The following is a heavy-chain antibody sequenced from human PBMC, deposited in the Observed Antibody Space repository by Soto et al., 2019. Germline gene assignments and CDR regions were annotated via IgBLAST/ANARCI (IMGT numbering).Heavy chain of an antibody. D-gene: IGHD2-15*01. V-gene: IGHV3-23*01. J-gene: IGHJ4*02. CDR1: GFTFSSYA. Sequence: GGSLRLSCAASGFTFSSYAMSWVRQAPGKGLEWVSAISGSGGSTYYADSVKGRFTISRDNSKNTLYLQMNSLRAEDTAVYYCAKAEKGYCSGGSCDLPPYYFDYWGQGTLVTVSS. CDR2: ISGSGGST. CDR3: AKAEKGYCSGGSCDLPPYYFDY.